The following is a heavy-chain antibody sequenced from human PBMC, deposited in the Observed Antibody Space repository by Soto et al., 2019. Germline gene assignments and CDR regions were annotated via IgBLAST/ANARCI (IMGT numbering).Heavy chain of an antibody. CDR2: MSPNSGAT. J-gene: IGHJ6*02. CDR1: GYTFTSYD. Sequence: ASVKVSFKASGYTFTSYDINWVRQATGQGLEWMGWMSPNSGATGYAQKFQGRVTMTRDTSISTAYMELSNLRSEDTAIYYCARGVDAGVDVWGQGSTVTVSS. CDR3: ARGVDAGVDV. V-gene: IGHV1-8*01. D-gene: IGHD1-1*01.